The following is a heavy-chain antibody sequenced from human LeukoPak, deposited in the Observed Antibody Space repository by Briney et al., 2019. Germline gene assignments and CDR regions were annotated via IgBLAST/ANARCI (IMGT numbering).Heavy chain of an antibody. Sequence: SETLSLTCTVSGGSISSSSYYWGWIRQPPGKGLEWIGSIYYSGSTYYNPSLKSRVTISVDTSKNQFSLKLSSVTAADTAVYYCARGGRIVVVPAAFHRTSPGRNWFDPWGQGTLGTVSS. CDR2: IYYSGST. D-gene: IGHD2-2*01. CDR3: ARGGRIVVVPAAFHRTSPGRNWFDP. CDR1: GGSISSSSYY. J-gene: IGHJ5*02. V-gene: IGHV4-39*07.